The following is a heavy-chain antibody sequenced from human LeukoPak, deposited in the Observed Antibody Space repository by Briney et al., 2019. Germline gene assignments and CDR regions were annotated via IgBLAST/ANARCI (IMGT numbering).Heavy chain of an antibody. Sequence: KPSETLSLTCTVSGDSISTYSWNWIRQPPGRGLEWIGSLYTSGSTHYNPSLKSRVTISVDTSKSQFSLRLSSMTAADTAVYYCARRRVEMSTIMEGNWLDPWGQGTLVTVSS. J-gene: IGHJ5*02. CDR3: ARRRVEMSTIMEGNWLDP. CDR1: GDSISTYS. CDR2: LYTSGST. V-gene: IGHV4-4*08. D-gene: IGHD5-24*01.